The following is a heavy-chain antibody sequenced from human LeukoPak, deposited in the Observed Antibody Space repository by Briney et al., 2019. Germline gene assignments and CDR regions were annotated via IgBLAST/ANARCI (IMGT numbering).Heavy chain of an antibody. D-gene: IGHD3-3*01. V-gene: IGHV3-21*01. CDR1: GFTFSTYT. CDR2: ISSSSSYI. Sequence: GGSLRLSCAASGFTFSTYTMNWVSQAPGKGLEWVSTISSSSSYIYYGDSVKGRFTISRDNAKNSLYLQMNSLRAEDTAVYYCARLGYKDFWSRPHDAFDLWGQGTMVTVSS. CDR3: ARLGYKDFWSRPHDAFDL. J-gene: IGHJ3*01.